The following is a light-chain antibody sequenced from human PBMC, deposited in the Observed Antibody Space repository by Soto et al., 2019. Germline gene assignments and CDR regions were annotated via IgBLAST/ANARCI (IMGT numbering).Light chain of an antibody. J-gene: IGLJ1*01. CDR3: VSYTTFSSYV. Sequence: QSVLTQPASVTGSLGQSITISCTGTSSDVGSYIYVSWYQHHPGKAPKLMIYDVSNRPSGVSNRFSGSKSVNTASLTISGLQAEDEAEYYCVSYTTFSSYVFGTGTKVTGL. CDR1: SSDVGSYIY. CDR2: DVS. V-gene: IGLV2-14*01.